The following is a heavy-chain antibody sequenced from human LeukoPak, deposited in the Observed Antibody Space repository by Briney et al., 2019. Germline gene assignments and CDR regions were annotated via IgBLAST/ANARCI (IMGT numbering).Heavy chain of an antibody. CDR3: ARGGTDYDYVWGSFHFDY. V-gene: IGHV1-3*01. J-gene: IGHJ4*02. CDR1: GYTFSSLT. CDR2: ISAGNGNT. Sequence: ASVKVSCKASGYTFSSLTMHWLRQAPGQRLEWMGWISAGNGNTKYSQRFQGRVTITRDTSASTAYMELTSLRSGDTAVYYCARGGTDYDYVWGSFHFDYWGQGTLVTVSS. D-gene: IGHD3-16*01.